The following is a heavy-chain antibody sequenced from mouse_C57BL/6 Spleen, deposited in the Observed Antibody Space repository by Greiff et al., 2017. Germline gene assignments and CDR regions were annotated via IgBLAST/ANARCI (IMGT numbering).Heavy chain of an antibody. CDR2: IYPREGST. V-gene: IGHV1-78*01. Sequence: VQLQQSDAALVKPGASVTISCKVSGYTFPDHTLHWMKQRPEQGLEWIGDIYPREGSTKYIEKFKGKATLTADKSSSTAYMQLNSLRSEDSAVYFGARSRKTAQGRGFDYWGQGTTLTVSS. J-gene: IGHJ2*01. CDR3: ARSRKTAQGRGFDY. D-gene: IGHD3-2*02. CDR1: GYTFPDHT.